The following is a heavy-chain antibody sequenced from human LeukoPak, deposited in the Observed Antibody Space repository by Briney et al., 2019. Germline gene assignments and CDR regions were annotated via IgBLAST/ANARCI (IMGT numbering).Heavy chain of an antibody. CDR3: ARDHYDFWSGYPY. J-gene: IGHJ4*02. V-gene: IGHV1-2*06. CDR2: INPNSGGT. CDR1: GYTFTGYY. Sequence: ASVKVSCKASGYTFTGYYMHWVRQAPGQGLEWMGRINPNSGGTNYAQKFQGRVTMTRDTSISTAYMELSRLRSDDTAVYYCARDHYDFWSGYPYWGQGTLVTVSS. D-gene: IGHD3-3*01.